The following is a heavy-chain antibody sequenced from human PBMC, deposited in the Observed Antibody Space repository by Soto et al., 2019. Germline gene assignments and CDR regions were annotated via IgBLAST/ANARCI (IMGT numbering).Heavy chain of an antibody. D-gene: IGHD3-3*01. CDR1: GFSFRDSA. CDR2: ISTNGRST. V-gene: IGHV3-64D*06. J-gene: IGHJ4*02. CDR3: LMDIFGVVIFDS. Sequence: GGSLRLSCSASGFSFRDSAMHWVRQAPGKRLEYVSAISTNGRSTYYADSVKGRFTISRDNSNNTAHLQMSSLRAEDTAVYYYLMDIFGVVIFDSWGPRTPVTVFS.